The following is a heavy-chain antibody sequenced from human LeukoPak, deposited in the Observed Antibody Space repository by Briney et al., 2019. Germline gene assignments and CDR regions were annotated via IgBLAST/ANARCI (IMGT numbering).Heavy chain of an antibody. CDR3: SRSLDY. CDR2: IRQDGSEQ. V-gene: IGHV3-7*01. Sequence: GGSLRLSCAASGFPFSGYWMDWVRQAPGKGMEWVANIRQDGSEQYYADSVKGRFTISRDNAKNSLYLQMNSLRAEDTAVYYCSRSLDYLGQGALVTVSS. J-gene: IGHJ4*02. CDR1: GFPFSGYW.